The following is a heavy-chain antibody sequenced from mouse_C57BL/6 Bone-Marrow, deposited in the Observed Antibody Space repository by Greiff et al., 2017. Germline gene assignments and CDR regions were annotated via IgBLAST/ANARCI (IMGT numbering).Heavy chain of an antibody. CDR1: YFAFMASA. V-gene: IGHV1-49*01. D-gene: IGHD2-1*01. J-gene: IGHJ3*01. CDR3: AKDYGNSWFAY. Sequence: LQQSGAELVRPGSSVKLSCKASYFAFMASAMHWVKQRPGHGLEWIGSFTTYSDATEYSENFKGKATLTANTSSSTAYMELSSLTSEDSAVYYCAKDYGNSWFAYWGQGTLVTVSA. CDR2: FTTYSDAT.